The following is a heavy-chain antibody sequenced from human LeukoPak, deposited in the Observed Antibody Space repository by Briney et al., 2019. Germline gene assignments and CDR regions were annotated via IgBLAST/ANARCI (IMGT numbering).Heavy chain of an antibody. V-gene: IGHV1-18*01. CDR2: ISTYNGNT. CDR1: GYTFPSYG. CDR3: ATKTNYGDWYYYMDV. D-gene: IGHD1-7*01. Sequence: RASVKVSCKASGYTFPSYGISWVRQAPGQGLEWMGWISTYNGNTNSTQDLQGRVTMTTDTSTSTACMELRSLRSDDTAVYYCATKTNYGDWYYYMDVWGKGTTVTVSS. J-gene: IGHJ6*03.